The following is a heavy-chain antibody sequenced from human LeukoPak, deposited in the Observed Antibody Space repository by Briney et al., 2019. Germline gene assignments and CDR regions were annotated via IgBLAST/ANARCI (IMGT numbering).Heavy chain of an antibody. CDR3: ARDFLDSSSYYFDY. Sequence: PGRSLRLSCAASGFTFSSYAMHWVRQAPGKGLEWVAVISYDGSNKYYADSVKGRFTISRDNSKNTLYLQMNSLRAEDTAVYYCARDFLDSSSYYFDYWGQGTLVTVSS. CDR2: ISYDGSNK. J-gene: IGHJ4*02. CDR1: GFTFSSYA. V-gene: IGHV3-30-3*01. D-gene: IGHD6-6*01.